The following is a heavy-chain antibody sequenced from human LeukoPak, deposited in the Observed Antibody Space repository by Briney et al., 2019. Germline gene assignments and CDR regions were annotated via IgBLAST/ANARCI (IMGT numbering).Heavy chain of an antibody. CDR1: GFTFSSYG. J-gene: IGHJ4*02. Sequence: NPGESLRLSCAASGFTFSSYGLNWVRQAPGKGLECVSTISSGGHIYYEDSVKGRFTISRDNAKNSLYLQMNSLRAEDTAVYYCARDQDGGKYYYESSGYSHWGQGILVTVSS. D-gene: IGHD3-22*01. CDR2: ISSGGHI. CDR3: ARDQDGGKYYYESSGYSH. V-gene: IGHV3-21*01.